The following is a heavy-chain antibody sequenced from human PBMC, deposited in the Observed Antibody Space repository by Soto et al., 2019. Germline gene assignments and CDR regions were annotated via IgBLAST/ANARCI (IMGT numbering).Heavy chain of an antibody. D-gene: IGHD2-21*02. CDR3: ARVPDRDNNWFDL. J-gene: IGHJ5*02. CDR1: GFTFSSYS. CDR2: ISFARNII. V-gene: IGHV3-48*01. Sequence: GGSLRLSCGGSGFTFSSYSMNWVRQAPGKGLEWVSYISFARNIIHYTESVKGRFTISRDNAKNSLYLQMNSLRAEDTAVYYCARVPDRDNNWFDLWGQGTLVTVSS.